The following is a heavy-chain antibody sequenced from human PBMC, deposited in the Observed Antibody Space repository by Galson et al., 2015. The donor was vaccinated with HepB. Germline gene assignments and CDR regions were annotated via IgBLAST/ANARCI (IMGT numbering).Heavy chain of an antibody. D-gene: IGHD2-15*01. Sequence: SVKVSCKASGYTFSTYSITWVRQAPGQGPEWMGWISPYNRDTNYARKFQGRVTMTTDTFTSTAYMELRSLRSDDTAVYYCARGALVGVVGGRLNNWFDPWGQGTLVTVSS. V-gene: IGHV1-18*01. CDR1: GYTFSTYS. J-gene: IGHJ5*02. CDR3: ARGALVGVVGGRLNNWFDP. CDR2: ISPYNRDT.